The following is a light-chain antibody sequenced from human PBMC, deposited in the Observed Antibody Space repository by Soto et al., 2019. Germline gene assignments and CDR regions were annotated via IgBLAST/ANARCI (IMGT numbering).Light chain of an antibody. V-gene: IGKV3-11*01. Sequence: ESVLTQSPGTLSLSPGERATLSCRASQSVSSYLAWYQQKPGQAPRLLIYDASNRATGIPARFSGSGSGTDFTLTISSLEPEDFAVYYCQHYNNWVGTFGGGTKVDIK. CDR1: QSVSSY. CDR3: QHYNNWVGT. J-gene: IGKJ4*01. CDR2: DAS.